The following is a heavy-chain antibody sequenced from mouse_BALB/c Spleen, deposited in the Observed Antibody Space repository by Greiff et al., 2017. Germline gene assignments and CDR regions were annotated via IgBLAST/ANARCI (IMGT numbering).Heavy chain of an antibody. J-gene: IGHJ3*01. D-gene: IGHD2-1*01. Sequence: QVQLQQSGPGLVQPSQSLSITCTVSGFSLTSYGVHWVRQSQGKGLEWLGVIWSGGSTDYNAAFISRLSISKDNSKSQVFFKMNSLQANDTAIYYCARAYGNYTRQFAYWGQGTLVTVSA. V-gene: IGHV2-2*02. CDR2: IWSGGST. CDR3: ARAYGNYTRQFAY. CDR1: GFSLTSYG.